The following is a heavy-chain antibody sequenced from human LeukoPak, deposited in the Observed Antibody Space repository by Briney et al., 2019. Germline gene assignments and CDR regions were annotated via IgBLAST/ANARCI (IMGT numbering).Heavy chain of an antibody. V-gene: IGHV4-59*01. CDR3: ARGGYYGSGNDFRFDP. CDR1: GGSISSYY. Sequence: SETLSLTCTVSGGSISSYYWSWIRQPAGKGLECIGYIHYTGSTNYNPSLKSRVTMSVDTSKNQFSLKLSSVTAADTAIYYCARGGYYGSGNDFRFDPWGQGTLVTVSS. CDR2: IHYTGST. J-gene: IGHJ5*02. D-gene: IGHD3-10*01.